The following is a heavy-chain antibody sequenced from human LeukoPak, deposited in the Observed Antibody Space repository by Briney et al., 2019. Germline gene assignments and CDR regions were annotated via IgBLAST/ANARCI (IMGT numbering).Heavy chain of an antibody. V-gene: IGHV3-53*01. CDR1: GFTVSTNY. D-gene: IGHD3-10*01. J-gene: IGHJ3*02. CDR3: AREWRGSVDAFDI. Sequence: GGSLRLSCAASGFTVSTNYMTGVRQAPGKGLELVAFIYSDGSTYYADSVKGRFTISRDNSKNTLYLQMNSLRAEDTAVYYCAREWRGSVDAFDIWGQGTMVTVSS. CDR2: IYSDGST.